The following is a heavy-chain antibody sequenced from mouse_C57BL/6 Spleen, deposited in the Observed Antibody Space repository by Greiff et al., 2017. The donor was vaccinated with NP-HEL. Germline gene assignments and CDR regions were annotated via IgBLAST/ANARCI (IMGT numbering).Heavy chain of an antibody. J-gene: IGHJ4*01. V-gene: IGHV3-6*01. CDR2: ISYDGSN. CDR1: GYSITSGYY. Sequence: VQLQQSGPGLVKPSQSLSLTCSVTGYSITSGYYWNWIRQFPGNKLEWMGYISYDGSNNYNPSLKNRISITRDTSKNQFFLKLNSVTTEDTATYYCARGGGKAMDYWGQGTSVTVSS. CDR3: ARGGGKAMDY.